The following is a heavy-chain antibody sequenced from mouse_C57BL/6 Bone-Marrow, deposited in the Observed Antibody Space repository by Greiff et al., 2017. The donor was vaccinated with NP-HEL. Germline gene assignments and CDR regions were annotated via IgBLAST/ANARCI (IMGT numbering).Heavy chain of an antibody. CDR1: GYTFTDYN. D-gene: IGHD2-5*01. CDR2: INPNNGGT. J-gene: IGHJ1*03. V-gene: IGHV1-18*01. Sequence: EVQLQQSGPELVKPGASVKIPCKASGYTFTDYNMDWVKQSHGKSPEWIGDINPNNGGTIYNQKFKGKATLTVDKSSSTAYMELRSLTSEDTAVYYCARGYSNLWYFDVWGTGTTVTVSS. CDR3: ARGYSNLWYFDV.